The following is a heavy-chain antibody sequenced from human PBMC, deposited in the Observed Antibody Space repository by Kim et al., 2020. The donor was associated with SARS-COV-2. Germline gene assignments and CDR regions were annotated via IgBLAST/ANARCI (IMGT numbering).Heavy chain of an antibody. D-gene: IGHD6-19*01. CDR3: ARAPARIAVAGYYYYYGMDV. CDR1: GFTFSSYD. Sequence: GGSLRLSCAASGFTFSSYDMHWVRQATGKGLEWVSAIGTAGDTYYPGSVKGRFTISRENAKNSLYLQMNSLTAGDTAVYYCARAPARIAVAGYYYYYGMDVWGQGPTVTVSS. J-gene: IGHJ6*02. CDR2: IGTAGDT. V-gene: IGHV3-13*01.